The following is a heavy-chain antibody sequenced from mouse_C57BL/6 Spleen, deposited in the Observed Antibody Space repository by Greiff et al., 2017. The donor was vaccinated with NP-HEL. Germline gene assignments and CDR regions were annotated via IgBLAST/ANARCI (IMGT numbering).Heavy chain of an antibody. J-gene: IGHJ2*01. CDR1: GYTFTSYW. D-gene: IGHD2-1*01. V-gene: IGHV1-69*01. CDR3: ARYYGNYVFDY. CDR2: IDPSDSYT. Sequence: QVQLQQPGAELVMPGASVKLSCKASGYTFTSYWMHWVKQRPGQGLEWIGEIDPSDSYTNYNQKFKGKSTLTVDKSSSTAYMQLSSLTSEDSAVYYCARYYGNYVFDYWGQGTTLTVSS.